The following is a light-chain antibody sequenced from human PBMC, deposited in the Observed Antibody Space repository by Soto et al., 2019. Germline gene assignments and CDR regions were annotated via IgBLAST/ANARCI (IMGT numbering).Light chain of an antibody. Sequence: QSVLTQPRSTSGTPGPRVTIPCSGSSSNIGSNTVNWYQQLPGTAPKLLISNNNQRPSGVPERCPGYKSATSASLAISGLQYEEEDTYYGAAWDDSLNGRVFGGGTKLTVL. CDR3: AAWDDSLNGRV. J-gene: IGLJ3*02. CDR2: NNN. V-gene: IGLV1-44*01. CDR1: SSNIGSNT.